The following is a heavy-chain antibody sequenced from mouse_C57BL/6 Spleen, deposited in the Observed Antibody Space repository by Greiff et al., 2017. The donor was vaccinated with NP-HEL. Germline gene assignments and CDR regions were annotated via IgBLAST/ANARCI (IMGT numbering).Heavy chain of an antibody. D-gene: IGHD1-1*01. CDR2: IRNKANGYPT. V-gene: IGHV7-3*01. CDR3: ARYRYYGRNFDY. CDR1: GFTFTDYY. J-gene: IGHJ2*01. Sequence: EVKLVESGGGLVQPGGSLSLSCAASGFTFTDYYMSWVRQPPGKALAWLGFIRNKANGYPTEYSASVKGRFTISRDNSQSILYHQMNTLRAEDSATYYCARYRYYGRNFDYWGQGTTLTVSS.